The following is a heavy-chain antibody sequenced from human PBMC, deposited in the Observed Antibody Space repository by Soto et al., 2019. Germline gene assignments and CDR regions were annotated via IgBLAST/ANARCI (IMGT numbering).Heavy chain of an antibody. J-gene: IGHJ6*02. CDR2: ISYDGSNK. D-gene: IGHD6-13*01. CDR3: ARGRYSSSWYRRDYYGMDV. V-gene: IGHV3-30-3*01. CDR1: GFTFSSYA. Sequence: PGGSLRLSCAASGFTFSSYAMHWVRQAPGKGLEWVAVISYDGSNKYYADSVKGRFTISRDNSKNTLYLQMNSLRAEDTAVYYCARGRYSSSWYRRDYYGMDVWGQGTTVTVSS.